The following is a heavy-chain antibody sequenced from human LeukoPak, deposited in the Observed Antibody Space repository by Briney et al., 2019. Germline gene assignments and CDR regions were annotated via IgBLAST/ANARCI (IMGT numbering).Heavy chain of an antibody. Sequence: GGSLRLSCAGSGFTFRNRWATWVRQAPGKGLEWVASTGQYGHDNDYVDSVRGRFTISRDFAKISLFLQMNSLRVEDTAVYYCAKGANRYSSGWYDYWGQGTLVTVSS. J-gene: IGHJ4*02. CDR2: TGQYGHDN. D-gene: IGHD6-19*01. CDR1: GFTFRNRW. CDR3: AKGANRYSSGWYDY. V-gene: IGHV3-7*03.